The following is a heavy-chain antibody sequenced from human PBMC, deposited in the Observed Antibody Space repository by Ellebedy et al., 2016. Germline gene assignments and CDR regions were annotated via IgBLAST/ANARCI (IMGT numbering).Heavy chain of an antibody. J-gene: IGHJ4*02. CDR2: IDYDGTDT. CDR1: GFTFRNNW. V-gene: IGHV3-74*01. CDR3: ARVGLDYRIDD. Sequence: GESLKISXAASGFTFRNNWMHWVRQAPGKGLVWVSRIDYDGTDTAYADSVRGRFTISRDNARNTLFLQMDSLRAEDTALYDCARVGLDYRIDDWGQGALVTVSS. D-gene: IGHD3/OR15-3a*01.